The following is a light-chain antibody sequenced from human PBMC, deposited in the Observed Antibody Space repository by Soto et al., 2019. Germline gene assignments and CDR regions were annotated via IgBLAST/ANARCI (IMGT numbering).Light chain of an antibody. J-gene: IGKJ5*01. CDR2: DAS. Sequence: EIVFTQSPATLSLSPGERATVSCRASQSVSRYLAWYQQKPGQAPRLLIYDASNRATGFPARFSGSGFGRDFTLTISSLEPEDFAVYYCQQRSDWPITFGQGTRLEIK. CDR1: QSVSRY. CDR3: QQRSDWPIT. V-gene: IGKV3-11*02.